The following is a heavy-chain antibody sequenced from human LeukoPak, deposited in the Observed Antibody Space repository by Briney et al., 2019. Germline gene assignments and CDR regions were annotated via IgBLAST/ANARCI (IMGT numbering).Heavy chain of an antibody. D-gene: IGHD4-11*01. Sequence: GGSLRLSCAASGFTLSDSSVYWVRQASGKGLEWLGRIRSKANNYAISYAASVKGRFTVSRDDSKNMAYLQMSSLRTEDTAIYYCTRLGDYSEAGGCWGQGTLVTVSS. CDR2: IRSKANNYAI. J-gene: IGHJ4*02. CDR1: GFTLSDSS. CDR3: TRLGDYSEAGGC. V-gene: IGHV3-73*01.